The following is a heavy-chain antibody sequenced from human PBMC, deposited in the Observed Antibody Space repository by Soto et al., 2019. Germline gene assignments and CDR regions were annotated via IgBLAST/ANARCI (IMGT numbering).Heavy chain of an antibody. CDR1: GFTFSSYA. J-gene: IGHJ4*02. Sequence: GGSLRLSCAASGFTFSSYAMHWVRQAPGKGLEWVAVISYDGSNKYYADSVKGRFTISRDNSKNTLYLQMNSLRAEDTAVYYCARGMAHGYSGYDSVDFDYWGQGTLVTVSS. CDR3: ARGMAHGYSGYDSVDFDY. V-gene: IGHV3-30-3*01. D-gene: IGHD5-12*01. CDR2: ISYDGSNK.